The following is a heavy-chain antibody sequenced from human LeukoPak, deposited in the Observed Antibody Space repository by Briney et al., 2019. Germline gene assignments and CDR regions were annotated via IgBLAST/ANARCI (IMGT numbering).Heavy chain of an antibody. CDR3: ARDRGSTGYYYLDS. CDR2: IYHTGST. V-gene: IGHV4-59*01. Sequence: SETLSLTCSVSVGPITEYYWSCIRQPPGKGLEWIGYIYHTGSTNYSPSLKSRVTMSVVASRNQFSLKLVSVTAADTAVYYCARDRGSTGYYYLDSWGQGILVTVSS. CDR1: VGPITEYY. J-gene: IGHJ4*02. D-gene: IGHD6-19*01.